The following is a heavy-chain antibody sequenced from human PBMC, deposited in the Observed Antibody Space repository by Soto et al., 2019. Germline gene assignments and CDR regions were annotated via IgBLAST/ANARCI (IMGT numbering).Heavy chain of an antibody. J-gene: IGHJ4*02. Sequence: GGSLRLSCAASGFSLSNYGMNWVRQAPGRGLEWVSRINDRSSAIYYADSVKGRFTISRDNAKNSLYLQINSLRDEDTAVYYCARDRRWAIDYWGQGTLVTVSS. CDR3: ARDRRWAIDY. D-gene: IGHD6-13*01. V-gene: IGHV3-48*02. CDR2: INDRSSAI. CDR1: GFSLSNYG.